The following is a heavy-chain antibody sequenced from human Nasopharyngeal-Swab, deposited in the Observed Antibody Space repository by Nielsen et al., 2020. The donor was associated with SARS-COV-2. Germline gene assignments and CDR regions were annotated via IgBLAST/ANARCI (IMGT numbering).Heavy chain of an antibody. J-gene: IGHJ4*02. Sequence: GESLKISCAASGFTFSSYSMNWVRQAPGKGLEWVSYISSSSSTIYYADSVKGRFTISRDNAKNSLYLQMNSLRDEDTAVYYCAREALGINGDWGQRTLVTVSS. CDR2: ISSSSSTI. CDR1: GFTFSSYS. D-gene: IGHD7-27*01. V-gene: IGHV3-48*02. CDR3: AREALGINGD.